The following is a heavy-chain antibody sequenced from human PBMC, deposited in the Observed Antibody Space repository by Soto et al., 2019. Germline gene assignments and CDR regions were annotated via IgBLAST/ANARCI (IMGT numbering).Heavy chain of an antibody. CDR1: GGSISSSDW. CDR3: ASSDTTYYYDSSGYYRDY. V-gene: IGHV4-4*02. Sequence: SETMSLTCAVSGGSISSSDWWSWVRQPPGKGLEWIGEIYHSGSTNYNPSLKSRVTISVDKSTSTAYMELSSLRSEDTAVYYCASSDTTYYYDSSGYYRDYWGQGTLVTVSS. J-gene: IGHJ4*02. D-gene: IGHD3-22*01. CDR2: IYHSGST.